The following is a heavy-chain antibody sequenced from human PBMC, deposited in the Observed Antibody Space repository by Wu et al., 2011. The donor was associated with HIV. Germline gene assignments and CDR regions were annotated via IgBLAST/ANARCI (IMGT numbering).Heavy chain of an antibody. CDR1: GYTFTSYY. J-gene: IGHJ4*02. CDR2: INPSGGST. V-gene: IGHV1-46*01. D-gene: IGHD5-18*01. Sequence: QVQLVQSGAEVKKPGASVKVSCKASGYTFTSYYIHWVRQAPGQGIEWLGVINPSGGSTTFAQKFQGRVTMTSDTSTSTVYMELSSLRSEDTAIYYCARDLRGYNYGTGGYFDYWGQGTLGHRSP. CDR3: ARDLRGYNYGTGGYFDY.